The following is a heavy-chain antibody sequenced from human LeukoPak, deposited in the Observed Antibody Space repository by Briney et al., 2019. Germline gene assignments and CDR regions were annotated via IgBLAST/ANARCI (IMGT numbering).Heavy chain of an antibody. CDR3: ARSHLGYCSGGSCYHDAFDI. J-gene: IGHJ3*02. CDR1: GGTFSSYA. CDR2: IIPILGIA. D-gene: IGHD2-15*01. V-gene: IGHV1-69*04. Sequence: ASVKVSCKASGGTFSSYAISWVRQAPGQGLEWMGRIIPILGIASYAQKFQGRVTITADKSTSTAYMELSSLRSEDTAVYYCARSHLGYCSGGSCYHDAFDIWGQGTMVTVSS.